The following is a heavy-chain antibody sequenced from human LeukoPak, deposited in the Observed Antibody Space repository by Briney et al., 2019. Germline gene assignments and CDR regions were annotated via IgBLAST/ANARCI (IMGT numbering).Heavy chain of an antibody. CDR2: FDPEDGET. V-gene: IGHV1-24*01. J-gene: IGHJ4*02. D-gene: IGHD3-10*01. Sequence: ASVKVSCKVSGYTLTELSMHWVRQAPGNGLEWMGGFDPEDGETIYAQKFQGRVTMTEDTSTDTAYMELSSLRSEDTAVYYCATDNPIITMVRGALDYWGQGTLVTVSS. CDR3: ATDNPIITMVRGALDY. CDR1: GYTLTELS.